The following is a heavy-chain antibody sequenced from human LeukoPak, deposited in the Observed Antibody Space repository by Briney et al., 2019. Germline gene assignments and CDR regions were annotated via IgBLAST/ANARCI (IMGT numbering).Heavy chain of an antibody. J-gene: IGHJ4*02. D-gene: IGHD6-19*01. Sequence: ASVKVSCKASGYTFTSYYMHWVRQAPGQGLEWMGIINPSGGSTSYAQKFQGRVTMTRDTSTSTVYMELSSQRSEDTAVYYCARDYARGSSGWYFDYWGQGTLVTVSS. CDR1: GYTFTSYY. V-gene: IGHV1-46*01. CDR2: INPSGGST. CDR3: ARDYARGSSGWYFDY.